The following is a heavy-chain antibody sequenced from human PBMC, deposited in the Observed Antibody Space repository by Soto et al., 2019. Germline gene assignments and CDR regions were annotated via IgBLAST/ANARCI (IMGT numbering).Heavy chain of an antibody. CDR1: GFTFSSYG. CDR3: ATDGSGSYFNYYYYYMDV. Sequence: GGSLRLSCAASGFTFSSYGMHWVRQAPGKGLEWVAVISYDGSNKYYADSVKGRFTISRDNSKNTLYLQMNSLRAEDTAVYYCATDGSGSYFNYYYYYMDVWGKGTTVTVSS. V-gene: IGHV3-30*03. CDR2: ISYDGSNK. J-gene: IGHJ6*03. D-gene: IGHD3-10*01.